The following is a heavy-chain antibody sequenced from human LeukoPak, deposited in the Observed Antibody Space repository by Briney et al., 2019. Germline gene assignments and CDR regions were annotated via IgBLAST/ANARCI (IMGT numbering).Heavy chain of an antibody. V-gene: IGHV3-7*01. D-gene: IGHD3-10*01. CDR2: IKQDGSEK. Sequence: PGGSLRLSCAASGFSLSNYWMDWVRQAPGKGLEWVANIKQDGSEKNCLDSVKGRFTISRDNSKNTLYLQMNSLRTEDTAVYYCAKDHVIMVRGGYFSMDVWGQGTTVIVSS. J-gene: IGHJ6*02. CDR1: GFSLSNYW. CDR3: AKDHVIMVRGGYFSMDV.